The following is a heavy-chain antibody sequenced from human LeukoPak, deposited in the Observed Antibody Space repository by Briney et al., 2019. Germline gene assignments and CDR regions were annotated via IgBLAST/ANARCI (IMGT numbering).Heavy chain of an antibody. V-gene: IGHV3-33*08. J-gene: IGHJ4*02. CDR2: IWYDGTNK. Sequence: GGSLRLSCAASGFTFSSYSMNWVRQAPGKGLEWVAVIWYDGTNKYYADSVKGRFTISRDNSKNTLYLQMNSLRAEDTAVYYCASSLGFDYWGQGTLVTVSS. CDR1: GFTFSSYS. CDR3: ASSLGFDY.